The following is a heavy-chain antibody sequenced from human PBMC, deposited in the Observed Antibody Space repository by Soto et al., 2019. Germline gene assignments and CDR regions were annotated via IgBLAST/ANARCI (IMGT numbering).Heavy chain of an antibody. J-gene: IGHJ4*02. Sequence: EEQLLESGGGLAQPGGSLRLSCAASGFTFRGYAMSWVRQAPGKGPDWVSGISGSGDSTYHAKSVKGRFIISRDNSKNPLYLEINSLRAEDTAVYYCAKAYGASHSPFDCWGQGTLVAVSS. CDR2: ISGSGDST. CDR3: AKAYGASHSPFDC. CDR1: GFTFRGYA. D-gene: IGHD2-21*01. V-gene: IGHV3-23*01.